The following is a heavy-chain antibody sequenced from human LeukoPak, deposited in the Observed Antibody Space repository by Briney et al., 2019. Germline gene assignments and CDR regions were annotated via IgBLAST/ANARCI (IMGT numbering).Heavy chain of an antibody. D-gene: IGHD3-3*01. CDR1: GGSFSSSSHY. J-gene: IGHJ4*02. V-gene: IGHV4-39*01. CDR2: LYYSGST. Sequence: SETLSLTCTVSGGSFSSSSHYWAWIRQSPGTGLEGIGSLYYSGSTYYNPSLKSRATISVDTSKNQISLKVSSVTAADSALYFCARQRTSGSASNLRVAQIDSWGQGTLVTVSS. CDR3: ARQRTSGSASNLRVAQIDS.